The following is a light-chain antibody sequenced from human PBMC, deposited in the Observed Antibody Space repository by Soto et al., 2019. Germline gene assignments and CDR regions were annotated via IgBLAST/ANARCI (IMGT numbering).Light chain of an antibody. CDR2: AAS. CDR3: QQSYSTSWT. CDR1: RSISSY. V-gene: IGKV1-39*01. J-gene: IGKJ1*01. Sequence: DIQMTQSPSSLSASVGDRVPITCRASRSISSYLNWYQQKPGKAPKVMIYAASSLQSGVPSRFSGSGSGTDCTLTISSLQPEDVATYYCQQSYSTSWTFGQGTKVDIK.